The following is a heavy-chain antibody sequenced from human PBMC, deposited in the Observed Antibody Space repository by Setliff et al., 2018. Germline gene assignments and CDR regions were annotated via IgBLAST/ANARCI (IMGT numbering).Heavy chain of an antibody. Sequence: GESLKISCKYSGNSFTSYWIAWVRQTPGKGLEWMGIIYAGDSDTKYSTSFEGQVTFSVDKSSNIAYLQWSSLKALDTAMYYCARRQRAFVLAPGVSGYDYWGQGTLVTVSS. V-gene: IGHV5-51*01. D-gene: IGHD2-2*01. J-gene: IGHJ4*02. CDR2: IYAGDSDT. CDR3: ARRQRAFVLAPGVSGYDY. CDR1: GNSFTSYW.